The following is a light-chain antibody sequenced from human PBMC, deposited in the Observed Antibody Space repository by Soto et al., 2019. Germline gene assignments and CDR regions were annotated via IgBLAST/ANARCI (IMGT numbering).Light chain of an antibody. Sequence: QSALTQPASVSGWPGQSITISCTGGSSDVGGHNYVSWYQHRPGKAPKLLIYDVTNRPSGVSNRFSGSKSGNTASLTISGLQAEDEADYYCNSYTTSGTVVFGGGTKVTVL. CDR3: NSYTTSGTVV. V-gene: IGLV2-14*03. CDR2: DVT. CDR1: SSDVGGHNY. J-gene: IGLJ3*02.